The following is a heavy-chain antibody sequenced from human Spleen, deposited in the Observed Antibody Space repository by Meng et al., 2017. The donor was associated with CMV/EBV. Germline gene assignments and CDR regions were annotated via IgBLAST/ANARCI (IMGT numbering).Heavy chain of an antibody. CDR2: ISSSTSYI. CDR3: ARDGGEDIAARLYIPYYYFGMDV. J-gene: IGHJ6*02. Sequence: MNWVRQAQGKGLEWVSSISSSTSYIYYADSVKGRFTISRDNAKNSLYLQMNSLRAEDTAVYYCARDGGEDIAARLYIPYYYFGMDVWGQGTTVTVSS. D-gene: IGHD6-6*01. V-gene: IGHV3-21*01.